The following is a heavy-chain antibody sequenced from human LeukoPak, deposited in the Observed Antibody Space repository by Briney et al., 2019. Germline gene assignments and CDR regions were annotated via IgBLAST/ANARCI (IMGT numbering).Heavy chain of an antibody. D-gene: IGHD2-15*01. J-gene: IGHJ4*02. CDR3: ARATEPYCSGGSCYSGY. CDR2: ISSTSTYI. V-gene: IGHV3-21*01. CDR1: GFTFSSYS. Sequence: GGSLRLSRAASGFTFSSYSMNWVRQAPGKGLEWVSSISSTSTYIYYADSVKGRFTISRDNAKNSLYLQMNSLRAEDTAVYYCARATEPYCSGGSCYSGYWGQGTLVTVSS.